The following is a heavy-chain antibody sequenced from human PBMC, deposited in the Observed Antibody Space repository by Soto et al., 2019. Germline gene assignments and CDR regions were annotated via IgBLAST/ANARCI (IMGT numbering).Heavy chain of an antibody. V-gene: IGHV1-69*13. CDR3: ARGQRYCSSTSCYIGGVPFDY. J-gene: IGHJ4*02. D-gene: IGHD2-2*02. CDR2: IIPIFGTA. Sequence: GGSVKVSCKASGGTFSSYSISWVRQAPGQGLEWMGGIIPIFGTANYAQKFQGRVTITADESTSTAYMELSSLRSEDTAVYYCARGQRYCSSTSCYIGGVPFDYWRQGTLVIVSS. CDR1: GGTFSSYS.